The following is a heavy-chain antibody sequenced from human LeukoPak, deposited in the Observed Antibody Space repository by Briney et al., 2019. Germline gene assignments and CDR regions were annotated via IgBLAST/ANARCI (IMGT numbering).Heavy chain of an antibody. V-gene: IGHV1-2*02. J-gene: IGHJ4*02. CDR1: GYTFTGYY. Sequence: ASVKLSCKASGYTFTGYYMHWVRQAPGQGLEWMGWINPSSGGTNYAQKFQGRVTMTRDTSISTAYMDLYRLTSDDTAVYYCARFVLTAYLINDYWGQGTLVTVSS. CDR3: ARFVLTAYLINDY. CDR2: INPSSGGT. D-gene: IGHD3-9*01.